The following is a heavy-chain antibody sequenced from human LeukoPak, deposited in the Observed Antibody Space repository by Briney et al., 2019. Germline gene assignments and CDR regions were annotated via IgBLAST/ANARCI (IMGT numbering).Heavy chain of an antibody. V-gene: IGHV4-59*08. CDR2: IYYSGST. CDR1: GGSISSYY. CDR3: AGGSYYYYYMDV. J-gene: IGHJ6*03. Sequence: SETLSLTCTVSGGSISSYYWSWIRQPPGKGLEWIGYIYYSGSTNYNPSLKSRVIISVDTSKNQFSLKLSSVTAADTAVYYCAGGSYYYYYMDVWGKGTMVTVSS.